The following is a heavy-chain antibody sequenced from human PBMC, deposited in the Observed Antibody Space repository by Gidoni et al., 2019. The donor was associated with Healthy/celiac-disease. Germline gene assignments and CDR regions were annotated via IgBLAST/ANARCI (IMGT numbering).Heavy chain of an antibody. CDR1: GFTDSSNY. V-gene: IGHV3-53*01. Sequence: VQLVESGRVLIQPGGSLSLSCAASGFTDSSNYMNWVCQAPGKGLEWISVIDSGGSTYYADSVKGRFTISRDNSKNTLYIQMNSLRAEDTAVYYCAITLAVNDYWGQGTLVTVSS. J-gene: IGHJ4*02. CDR3: AITLAVNDY. CDR2: IDSGGST.